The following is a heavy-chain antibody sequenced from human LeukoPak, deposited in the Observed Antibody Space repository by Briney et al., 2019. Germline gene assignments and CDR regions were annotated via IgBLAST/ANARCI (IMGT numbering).Heavy chain of an antibody. Sequence: GGSLRLSCAASGFTFSSYAMSWVRQAPGKGLEWVSAISGSGGSTYYADSVKGRFTISRDNAKNSLYLQMNSLRAEDTAVYYCARDDKGLGDAFDVWGQGTMVTVSS. J-gene: IGHJ3*01. V-gene: IGHV3-23*01. D-gene: IGHD3-16*01. CDR1: GFTFSSYA. CDR2: ISGSGGST. CDR3: ARDDKGLGDAFDV.